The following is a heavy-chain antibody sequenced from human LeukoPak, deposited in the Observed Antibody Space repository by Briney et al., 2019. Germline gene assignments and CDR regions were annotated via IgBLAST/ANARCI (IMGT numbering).Heavy chain of an antibody. CDR2: ISYDGSNK. D-gene: IGHD6-13*01. V-gene: IGHV3-30*18. Sequence: GGSLRLSCAASGFTFSSYGMHWVRQAPGKGLEWVAVISYDGSNKYYADSVKGRFTISRDNSKNTLYLQMNSLRAEDTAVYYCAKGAGYSSSWYWFDYWGQGTLVTVSS. CDR3: AKGAGYSSSWYWFDY. J-gene: IGHJ4*02. CDR1: GFTFSSYG.